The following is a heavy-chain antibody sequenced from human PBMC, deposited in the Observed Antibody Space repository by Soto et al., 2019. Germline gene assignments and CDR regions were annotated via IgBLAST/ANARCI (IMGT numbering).Heavy chain of an antibody. CDR3: ARVVRGVISYYGMDV. D-gene: IGHD3-10*01. J-gene: IGHJ6*02. CDR2: INHSGST. CDR1: GGSFSGYY. Sequence: PSETLSLTCAVYGGSFSGYYWSWIRQPPGKGLEWIGEINHSGSTNYNPSLKSRFTISRDNSKNTLYLQMNSLRAEDTAVYYCARVVRGVISYYGMDVWGQGTTVTVSS. V-gene: IGHV4-34*10.